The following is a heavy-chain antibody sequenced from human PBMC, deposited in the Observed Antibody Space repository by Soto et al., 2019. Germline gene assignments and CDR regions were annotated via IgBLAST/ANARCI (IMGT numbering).Heavy chain of an antibody. CDR2: INGYTGNT. J-gene: IGHJ6*02. V-gene: IGHV1-18*01. Sequence: QVQLVQSGGEVKKPGASVKVSCKASGYTFTSYGFSWVRQAPGQGLEWMGWINGYTGNTHYAQKFQGRVTMTIDTATRTAYMELWTLISDDTAVYYCARSWVTGKGGMDVWGQGTTVTVSS. CDR3: ARSWVTGKGGMDV. CDR1: GYTFTSYG. D-gene: IGHD3-16*01.